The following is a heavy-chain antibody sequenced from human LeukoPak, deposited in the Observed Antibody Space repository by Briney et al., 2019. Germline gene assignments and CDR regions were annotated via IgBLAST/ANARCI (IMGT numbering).Heavy chain of an antibody. D-gene: IGHD7-27*01. V-gene: IGHV1-69-2*01. CDR1: GYTFTDYY. Sequence: ASVKVSCKVSGYTFTDYYMHWVQQAPGKGLEWMGLVDPEDGETIYAEKFQGRVTITADTSTDTAYMELSSLRSEDTAVYYSATVGRWGSRVDYWGQGTLVTVSS. CDR3: ATVGRWGSRVDY. CDR2: VDPEDGET. J-gene: IGHJ4*02.